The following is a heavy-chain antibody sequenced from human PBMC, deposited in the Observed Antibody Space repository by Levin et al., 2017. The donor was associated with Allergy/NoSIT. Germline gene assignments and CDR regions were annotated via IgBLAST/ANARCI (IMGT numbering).Heavy chain of an antibody. CDR3: AKGPEASYTSGWPWYFHV. J-gene: IGHJ2*01. Sequence: HTGGSLRLSCAASGFSFSNYAMKWVRQAPGKGLEWVSAIDGSGNTAYYADSVKGRFTISRDNSENSLYLQMSSLRAEDTALYYCAKGPEASYTSGWPWYFHVWGRGTLVTVSS. V-gene: IGHV3-23*05. CDR2: IDGSGNTA. CDR1: GFSFSNYA. D-gene: IGHD6-25*01.